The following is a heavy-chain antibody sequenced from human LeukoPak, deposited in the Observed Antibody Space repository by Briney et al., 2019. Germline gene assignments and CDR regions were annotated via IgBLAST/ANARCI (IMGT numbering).Heavy chain of an antibody. J-gene: IGHJ5*02. CDR3: ARDALPGYSSSWYWFDP. CDR1: GVTFSSYA. D-gene: IGHD6-13*01. CDR2: IIPIFGTA. V-gene: IGHV1-69*05. Sequence: SVKLSCKASGVTFSSYAISWVRQAPGQGLEWMGGIIPIFGTANYAQKFQGRVTITTDESTCTAYMELSSLRSEDTAVYYCARDALPGYSSSWYWFDPWGQGTLVTVSS.